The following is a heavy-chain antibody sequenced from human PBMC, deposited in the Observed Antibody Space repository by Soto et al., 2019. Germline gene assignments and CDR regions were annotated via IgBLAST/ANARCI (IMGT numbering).Heavy chain of an antibody. CDR2: IIPIFGTA. D-gene: IGHD2-15*01. J-gene: IGHJ4*01. CDR1: GGTFRSYA. Sequence: ASVKVSCKASGGTFRSYAISWVRQAPGQGLEWMGGIIPIFGTANYAQKFQGRVTITADKSTSTAYMELSSLRSEDTAVYYCARQGLNIVVVVVVSGCFDIWGEGTMVTVSS. V-gene: IGHV1-69*06. CDR3: ARQGLNIVVVVVVSGCFDI.